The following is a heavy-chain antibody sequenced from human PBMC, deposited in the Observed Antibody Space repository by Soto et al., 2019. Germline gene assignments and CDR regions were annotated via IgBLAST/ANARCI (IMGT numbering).Heavy chain of an antibody. Sequence: SETLSLTCTVSGGSVTNSSYYWGWIRQSPGKGLEWIGSVYYRGRSYSKSSVKSPVTISVDTSKNWFSLSLNSVTASDTAVYFCVSQRTTVPTQAYFDYWGPGALVTVSS. J-gene: IGHJ4*02. CDR1: GGSVTNSSYY. D-gene: IGHD4-17*01. CDR2: VYYRGRS. CDR3: VSQRTTVPTQAYFDY. V-gene: IGHV4-39*01.